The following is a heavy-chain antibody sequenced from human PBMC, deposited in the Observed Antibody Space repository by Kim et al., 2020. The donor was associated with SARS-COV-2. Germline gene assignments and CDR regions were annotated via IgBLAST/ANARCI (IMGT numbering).Heavy chain of an antibody. Sequence: SETLSLTCTVSGGSISSSSYYWGWIRQPPGKGLEWIGSIYYSGSTYYNPSLKSRVTISVDTSKNQFSLKLSSVTAADTAVYYCARLIALHGIYYYDSSGYYTVPHYNWVDPWGQGTLVTVSS. D-gene: IGHD3-22*01. CDR1: GGSISSSSYY. CDR3: ARLIALHGIYYYDSSGYYTVPHYNWVDP. V-gene: IGHV4-39*01. J-gene: IGHJ5*02. CDR2: IYYSGST.